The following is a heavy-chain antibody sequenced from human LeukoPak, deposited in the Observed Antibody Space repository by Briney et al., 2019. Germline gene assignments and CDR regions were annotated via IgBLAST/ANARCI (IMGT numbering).Heavy chain of an antibody. V-gene: IGHV1-69*05. J-gene: IGHJ4*02. Sequence: SVKVSCKASGGTFSSYAISWVRQAPGQGLEWMGGIIPIFGTANYAQKFQGRVTITTDESTSTAYMELSSLRSEDTAVYYCAGGQIFGVVPFDYWGQGTLVTVSS. CDR1: GGTFSSYA. CDR3: AGGQIFGVVPFDY. CDR2: IIPIFGTA. D-gene: IGHD3-3*01.